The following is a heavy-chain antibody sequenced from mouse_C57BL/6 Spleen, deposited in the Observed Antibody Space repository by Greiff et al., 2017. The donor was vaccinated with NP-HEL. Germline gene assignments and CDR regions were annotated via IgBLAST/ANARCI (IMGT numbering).Heavy chain of an antibody. CDR1: GYTFTSYW. Sequence: VQLQQPGAELVKPGASVKLSCKASGYTFTSYWMHWVKQRPGQGLEWIGMIHPNSGSTNYNEKFKSKATLTVDKSSSTAYMQLSSLTSEDSAVYYCARTTVVEDWYFDVWGTGTTVTVSS. V-gene: IGHV1-64*01. CDR3: ARTTVVEDWYFDV. J-gene: IGHJ1*03. D-gene: IGHD1-1*01. CDR2: IHPNSGST.